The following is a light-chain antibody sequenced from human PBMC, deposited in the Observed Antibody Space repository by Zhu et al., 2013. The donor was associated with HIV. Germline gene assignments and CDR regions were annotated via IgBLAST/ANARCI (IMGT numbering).Light chain of an antibody. J-gene: IGKJ3*01. CDR1: QGINSG. V-gene: IGKV1-13*02. CDR3: QQFSSVPFS. Sequence: AIQLTQSPLPLSASVGDRVTITCRTSQGINSGLTWYQQKPGKAPKLLIYDVSKLESGVPSRFSGSGSGTDFTLTISNLQPGDFATYYCQQFSSVPFSFGPGTTVDTK. CDR2: DVS.